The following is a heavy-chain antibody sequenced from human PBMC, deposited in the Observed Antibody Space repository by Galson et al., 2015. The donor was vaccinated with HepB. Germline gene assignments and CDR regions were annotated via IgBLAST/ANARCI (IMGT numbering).Heavy chain of an antibody. CDR3: ARGRYVPVEPTPGGMDYFDY. J-gene: IGHJ4*02. V-gene: IGHV3-23*01. CDR1: GVTFSSYA. CDR2: ISGSGGSI. D-gene: IGHD1-14*01. Sequence: SLRLSCAASGVTFSSYAISWVRQAPGKGLEWISGISGSGGSIYYAETVRGRFTITRDNSKNTLYMQMNSLRVEDTAIYYCARGRYVPVEPTPGGMDYFDYWGQGALVTVSS.